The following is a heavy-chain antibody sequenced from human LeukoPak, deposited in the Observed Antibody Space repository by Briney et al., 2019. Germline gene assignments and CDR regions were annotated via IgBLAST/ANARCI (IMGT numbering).Heavy chain of an antibody. CDR1: GGSFSGYY. CDR2: INHSRST. D-gene: IGHD6-19*01. CDR3: ARRWSGWSGAFDI. Sequence: PSETLSLTCAVYGGSFSGYYWSWIRQPPGKGLEWIGEINHSRSTNYNPSLKSRVTISVDTSKNQFSLKLSSVTAADTAVYYCARRWSGWSGAFDIWGQGTMVTVSS. J-gene: IGHJ3*02. V-gene: IGHV4-34*01.